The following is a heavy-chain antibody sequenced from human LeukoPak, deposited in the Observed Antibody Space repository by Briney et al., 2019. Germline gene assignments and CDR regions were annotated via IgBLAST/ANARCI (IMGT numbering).Heavy chain of an antibody. D-gene: IGHD4-23*01. CDR3: ARDDYGGNSGWYFDL. CDR2: IYYSGST. V-gene: IGHV4-31*03. J-gene: IGHJ2*01. Sequence: PSQTLSLTCTVSGGSISSGGYYWSWIRQHSGKGLEWIGYIYYSGSTYYNPSLKSRVTISVDTSKNQFSLKLSSVTAADTAVYYCARDDYGGNSGWYFDLWGRGTLVTVSS. CDR1: GGSISSGGYY.